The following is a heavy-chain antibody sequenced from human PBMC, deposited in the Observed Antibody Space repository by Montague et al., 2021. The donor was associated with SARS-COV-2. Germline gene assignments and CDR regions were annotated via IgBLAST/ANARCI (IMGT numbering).Heavy chain of an antibody. CDR1: GYTFTSYG. J-gene: IGHJ6*02. D-gene: IGHD5-12*01. Sequence: SVKVSCKASGYTFTSYGISWVRQAPGHGLEWMGWISAYNGNTNYAQKLQGRVTMTTDTSTSTAYMELRSLRSDDTAVYYCARDEGIVASYYYYGMDVWGQGTTVTVPS. V-gene: IGHV1-18*01. CDR3: ARDEGIVASYYYYGMDV. CDR2: ISAYNGNT.